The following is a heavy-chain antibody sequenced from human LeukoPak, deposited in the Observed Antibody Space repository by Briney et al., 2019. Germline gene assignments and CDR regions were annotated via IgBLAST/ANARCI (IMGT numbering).Heavy chain of an antibody. Sequence: GGSLRLSCAASGFTFSSYWMHWVCQAPGKGPVWVSCINNDGGGTTYADSVKGRFTISRDDAKNTLYLQMNSLRAEDTAVYYCARAQHSRSRSTPIDYWGQGTLVTVSS. CDR3: ARAQHSRSRSTPIDY. V-gene: IGHV3-74*01. CDR1: GFTFSSYW. CDR2: INNDGGGT. D-gene: IGHD1-26*01. J-gene: IGHJ4*02.